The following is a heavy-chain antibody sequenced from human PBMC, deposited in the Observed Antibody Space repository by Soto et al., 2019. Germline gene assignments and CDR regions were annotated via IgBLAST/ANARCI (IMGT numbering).Heavy chain of an antibody. Sequence: PGGSLRLSCAASGFTFSSYAMHWVRQAPGKGLEYVSAISSNGGSTYYANSVKGRFTISRDNSKNTLYLQMGSLRAEDMAVYYCSTCTVRIVRYCQDYYYYGMDVWGQGTTVTVSS. CDR2: ISSNGGST. CDR3: STCTVRIVRYCQDYYYYGMDV. CDR1: GFTFSSYA. D-gene: IGHD2-8*02. J-gene: IGHJ6*02. V-gene: IGHV3-64*01.